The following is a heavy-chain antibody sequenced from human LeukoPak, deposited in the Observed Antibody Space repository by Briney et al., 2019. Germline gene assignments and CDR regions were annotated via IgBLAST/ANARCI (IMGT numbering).Heavy chain of an antibody. CDR1: GGSISSYY. CDR3: ARGAQHIVVVTAPRRRYYFDY. Sequence: SETLSLTCTVSGGSISSYYWSWIRQPAGKGLEWIGRIYTSGSTNYNPSLKSRVTISVDTSKNQFSLKLSSVTAADTAVYYCARGAQHIVVVTAPRRRYYFDYWGQGTLVTVSS. V-gene: IGHV4-4*07. J-gene: IGHJ4*02. D-gene: IGHD2-21*02. CDR2: IYTSGST.